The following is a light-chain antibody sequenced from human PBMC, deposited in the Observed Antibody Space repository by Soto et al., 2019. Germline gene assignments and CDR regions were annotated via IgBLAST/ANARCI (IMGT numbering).Light chain of an antibody. V-gene: IGKV1-5*01. J-gene: IGKJ1*01. CDR2: GAS. CDR1: QSIRNW. CDR3: QHYNSYSEA. Sequence: IQMDQSASTLSAKVGDRVTITCRASQSIRNWLAWYQDKPGKAPKLLIYGASSLESGVPSRFSGSGSGTEFTLTIGGLQPDDFATYYCQHYNSYSEAFGQGTKVDIK.